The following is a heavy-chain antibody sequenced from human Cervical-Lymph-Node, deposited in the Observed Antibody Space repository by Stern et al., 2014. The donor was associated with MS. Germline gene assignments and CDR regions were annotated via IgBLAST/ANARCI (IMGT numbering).Heavy chain of an antibody. CDR2: INAGNGDT. CDR1: GYTFTSYS. J-gene: IGHJ5*02. D-gene: IGHD2-8*01. CDR3: AIRDCANGLCHGWFDP. V-gene: IGHV1-3*01. Sequence: QVQLVQSGAEVKKPGASVMVSCKASGYTFTSYSFHWVRQAPGQSLEWMGWINAGNGDTKYSQNFQGRITITWDTSGTTAYMALGSLRSEDTAVYYCAIRDCANGLCHGWFDPWGQGTLVTVSS.